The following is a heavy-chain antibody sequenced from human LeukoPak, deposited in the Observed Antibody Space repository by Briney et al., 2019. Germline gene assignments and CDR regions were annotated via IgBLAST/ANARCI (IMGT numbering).Heavy chain of an antibody. Sequence: TGGSLRLSCAASGFTFSSYAMNWVRQAPGKGLEWVSGISGSGTNTYYADSVKGRFTISRDNSKNTLYMQMNSLRAEDTAVYYCAKGLERESRLDSWGQGTLVTVSS. CDR3: AKGLERESRLDS. D-gene: IGHD1-1*01. CDR1: GFTFSSYA. J-gene: IGHJ5*01. CDR2: ISGSGTNT. V-gene: IGHV3-23*01.